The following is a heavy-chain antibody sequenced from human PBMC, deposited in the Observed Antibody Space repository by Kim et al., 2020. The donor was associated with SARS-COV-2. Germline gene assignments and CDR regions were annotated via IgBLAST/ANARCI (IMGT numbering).Heavy chain of an antibody. CDR3: ARGQYGAAAGMFDY. V-gene: IGHV4-34*01. Sequence: NPSLKSRVTISVDTSKNQFSLKLSSVTAADTAVYYCARGQYGAAAGMFDYWGQGTLVTVSS. J-gene: IGHJ4*02. D-gene: IGHD6-13*01.